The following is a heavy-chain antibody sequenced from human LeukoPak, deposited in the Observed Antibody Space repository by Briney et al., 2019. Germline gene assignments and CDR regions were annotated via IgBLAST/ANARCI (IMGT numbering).Heavy chain of an antibody. Sequence: SETLSLTCIVSGGSISSSSYYWGWIRQPPGKGLEWIGSIYYSGSTYYNPSLKSRVTISVDTSKNQFSLKLSSVTAADTAVYYCARHLAGHFGGFYFDYWGQGTLVTVSS. J-gene: IGHJ4*02. CDR2: IYYSGST. CDR3: ARHLAGHFGGFYFDY. V-gene: IGHV4-39*07. CDR1: GGSISSSSYY. D-gene: IGHD2-21*01.